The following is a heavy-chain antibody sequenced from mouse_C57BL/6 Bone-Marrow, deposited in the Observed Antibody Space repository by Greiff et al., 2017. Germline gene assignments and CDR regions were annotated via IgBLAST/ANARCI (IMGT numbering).Heavy chain of an antibody. CDR1: GFTFSSYA. CDR3: ARGDDYDDGPYYAMGY. CDR2: ISDGGSYT. D-gene: IGHD2-4*01. J-gene: IGHJ4*01. Sequence: EVKLMESGGGLVKPGGSLKLSCAASGFTFSSYAMSWVRQTPEKRLEWVATISDGGSYTYYPDNGKGRFTISRDNAKNNLYLQMSHLKSEDTAMYYCARGDDYDDGPYYAMGYWGQGTSVTVSS. V-gene: IGHV5-4*03.